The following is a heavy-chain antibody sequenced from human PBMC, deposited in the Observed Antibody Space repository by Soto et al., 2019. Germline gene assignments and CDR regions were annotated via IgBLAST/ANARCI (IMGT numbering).Heavy chain of an antibody. CDR3: TLRHESSMGPIY. V-gene: IGHV2-5*01. CDR1: GFSLTTGGMT. Sequence: SGPTLVNPTQTLTLTCTVSGFSLTTGGMTVGWIRQPPGKAPEWLALAHEYSPSLQYRLTFTKDTSKNQVVLTMTNVDPGDTATYYCTLRHESSMGPIYWGQGIQVTVSS. J-gene: IGHJ4*02. D-gene: IGHD6-6*01. CDR2: AH.